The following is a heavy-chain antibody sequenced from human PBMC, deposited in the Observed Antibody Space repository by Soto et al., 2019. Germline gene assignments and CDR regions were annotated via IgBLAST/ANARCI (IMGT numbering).Heavy chain of an antibody. CDR1: GYSISSGFY. Sequence: PSETLSLTCTVSGYSISSGFYWGWIRQPPGKGLEWIGSGYHRGTSYYNPSLQSRVSISMDTSKNQFSLRLASVTAADTAVYYCARGNGYYDTSGDFNSRGQGALVTVSS. CDR3: ARGNGYYDTSGDFNS. V-gene: IGHV4-38-2*02. D-gene: IGHD3-22*01. J-gene: IGHJ4*02. CDR2: GYHRGTS.